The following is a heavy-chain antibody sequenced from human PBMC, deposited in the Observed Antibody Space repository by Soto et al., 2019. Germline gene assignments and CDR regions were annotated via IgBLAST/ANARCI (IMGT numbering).Heavy chain of an antibody. CDR2: IYHSGST. J-gene: IGHJ6*02. CDR1: GGSISTYY. Sequence: PSETLSLTCTVSGGSISTYYWSWIRQPPGKGLEWIGYIYHSGSTYYNPSLKSRVTISVDRSKNQFSLKLSSVTAADTAVYYCARAHYGDYGYGMAFGAQGTAVPVSS. V-gene: IGHV4-59*12. D-gene: IGHD4-17*01. CDR3: ARAHYGDYGYGMAF.